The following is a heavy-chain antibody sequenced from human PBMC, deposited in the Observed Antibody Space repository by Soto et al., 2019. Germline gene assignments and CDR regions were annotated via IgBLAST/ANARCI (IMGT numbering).Heavy chain of an antibody. D-gene: IGHD3-10*01. CDR3: ARDRGYYGSGSYLDY. Sequence: QVQLVESGGGVVQPGRSLRLSCAASGFTFSSYGMHWVRQAPGKGLEWVAVIWYDGSNKYYADSVKGRFTISRDNSKNTLYRQMNSLRAEDTAVYDCARDRGYYGSGSYLDYWGQGTLVTVSS. V-gene: IGHV3-33*01. CDR1: GFTFSSYG. CDR2: IWYDGSNK. J-gene: IGHJ4*02.